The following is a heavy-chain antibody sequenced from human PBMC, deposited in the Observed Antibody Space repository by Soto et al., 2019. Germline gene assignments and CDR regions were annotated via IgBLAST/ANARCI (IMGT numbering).Heavy chain of an antibody. Sequence: GGSLRLSCAASGFTFSSYAMSWVRQAPGKGLEWVSAISGSGGSTYYADSVKGRFTISRDNSKNTLYLQMNSLRAEDTAVYYCPKAPPSIKKNMYFDYWGQGTLVTVSS. CDR3: PKAPPSIKKNMYFDY. J-gene: IGHJ4*02. CDR1: GFTFSSYA. CDR2: ISGSGGST. V-gene: IGHV3-23*01.